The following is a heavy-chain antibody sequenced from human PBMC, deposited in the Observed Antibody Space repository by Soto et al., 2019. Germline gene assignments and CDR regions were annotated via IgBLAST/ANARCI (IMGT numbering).Heavy chain of an antibody. Sequence: QSGGSLRLSCAASGFTFSSYWMTWVRQAPGKGLEWVTNIKEDGSEKYYVDSVKGRFTTSRDNAKNSLYLEMNSLRAEDTAIYYCARYYDGSGNSDAFDIWGQGTMVTVSS. CDR2: IKEDGSEK. CDR1: GFTFSSYW. D-gene: IGHD3-22*01. V-gene: IGHV3-7*03. J-gene: IGHJ3*02. CDR3: ARYYDGSGNSDAFDI.